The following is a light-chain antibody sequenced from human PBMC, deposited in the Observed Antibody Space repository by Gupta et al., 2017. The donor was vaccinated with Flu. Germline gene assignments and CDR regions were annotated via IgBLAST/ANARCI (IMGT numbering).Light chain of an antibody. J-gene: IGLJ1*01. CDR1: SLNIGSHD. CDR2: GNN. CDR3: CSWANTVNRFYV. Sequence: QSVLTQPPSVSGTPAQRVTISCSGSSLNIGSHDVLWYQQFPGTAHSLLLFGNNGRPSGVPDRFSCSNSGASDSLTLTGLRSEEEADYDCCSWANTVNRFYVFGTGTKVTVL. V-gene: IGLV1-47*02.